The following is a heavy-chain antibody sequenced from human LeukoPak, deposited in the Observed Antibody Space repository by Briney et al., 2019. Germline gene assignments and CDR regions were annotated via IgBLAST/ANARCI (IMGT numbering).Heavy chain of an antibody. CDR2: INPSGGST. D-gene: IGHD3-22*01. CDR3: ARDGDSSGYYYVGDY. V-gene: IGHV1-46*01. Sequence: ASVKVSCKASGYTFTSYAMNWVRQAPGQGLEWMGIINPSGGSTSYAQKFQGRVTMTRDMSTSTVYMELSSLRSEDTAVYYCARDGDSSGYYYVGDYWGQGTLVTVSS. CDR1: GYTFTSYA. J-gene: IGHJ4*02.